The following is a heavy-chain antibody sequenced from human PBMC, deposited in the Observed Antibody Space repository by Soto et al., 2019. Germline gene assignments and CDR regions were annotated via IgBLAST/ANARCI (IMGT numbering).Heavy chain of an antibody. CDR2: INPNSGGT. CDR3: AREMGPMIVVVITTADAFDI. CDR1: GYTFTGYY. J-gene: IGHJ3*02. V-gene: IGHV1-2*02. Sequence: ASVKVSGKASGYTFTGYYMHWVRHAPGQGLEWMGWINPNSGGTNYVQKFQGRVTMTRDTSISTAYMELSRLRSDDTAVYYCAREMGPMIVVVITTADAFDIWGQGTMVTVSS. D-gene: IGHD3-22*01.